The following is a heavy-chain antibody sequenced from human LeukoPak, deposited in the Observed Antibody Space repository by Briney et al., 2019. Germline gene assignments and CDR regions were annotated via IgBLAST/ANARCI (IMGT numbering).Heavy chain of an antibody. D-gene: IGHD6-19*01. V-gene: IGHV3-30*02. J-gene: IGHJ4*02. Sequence: LPGGSLRLSCAASGFTFDTYGMHWVRQAPGKGLEWVTFIQYDGNKKYYADSVKGRFTISRDNSNNTLYLQMNSLRTEDTAVYYCAKGKWLVSGPFDYWGQGTLVTVSS. CDR2: IQYDGNKK. CDR1: GFTFDTYG. CDR3: AKGKWLVSGPFDY.